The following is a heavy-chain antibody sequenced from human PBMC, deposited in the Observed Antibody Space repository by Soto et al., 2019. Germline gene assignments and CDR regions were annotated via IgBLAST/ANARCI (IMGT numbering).Heavy chain of an antibody. D-gene: IGHD3-22*01. CDR3: ARTCYYYDSSGYYYDRGVFDI. CDR2: IYHSGST. V-gene: IGHV4-30-2*01. CDR1: GGSISSGGYS. Sequence: QLQLQESGSGLVKPSQTLSLTCAVSGGSISSGGYSWSWIRQPPGKGLEWIGYIYHSGSTYYNPSVKSRVTISVDRSKNQFSLKLSSVTAADTAVYYCARTCYYYDSSGYYYDRGVFDIWGQGTMVTVSS. J-gene: IGHJ3*02.